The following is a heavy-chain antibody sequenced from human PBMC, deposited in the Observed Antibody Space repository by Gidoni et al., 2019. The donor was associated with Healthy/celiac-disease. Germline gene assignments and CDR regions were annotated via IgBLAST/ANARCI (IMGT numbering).Heavy chain of an antibody. Sequence: EVPLVESGGGLVQPGGSLRLSWAASGLPFSSYSMNWVRQATGKRLEWVSYISSSSSTIYYADSVKGRFTISRDNAKNSLYLQMNSLRAEDTAVYYCARDLTGSYSQNWFDPWGQGTLVTVSS. CDR2: ISSSSSTI. V-gene: IGHV3-48*04. D-gene: IGHD2-21*01. CDR3: ARDLTGSYSQNWFDP. CDR1: GLPFSSYS. J-gene: IGHJ5*02.